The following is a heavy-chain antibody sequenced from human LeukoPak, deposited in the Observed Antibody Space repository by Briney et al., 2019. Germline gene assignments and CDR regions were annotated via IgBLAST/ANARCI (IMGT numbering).Heavy chain of an antibody. J-gene: IGHJ4*02. CDR2: INHSGST. CDR3: ARESSRGEIAARSNLDY. CDR1: GGSFSGYY. V-gene: IGHV4-34*01. D-gene: IGHD6-6*01. Sequence: SETLSLTCAVYGGSFSGYYWSWIRQPPGKGLEWIGEINHSGSTNYNPSLKSRVTISVDTFKNQFSLKLSSVTAADTAVYYCARESSRGEIAARSNLDYWGQGTLVTVSS.